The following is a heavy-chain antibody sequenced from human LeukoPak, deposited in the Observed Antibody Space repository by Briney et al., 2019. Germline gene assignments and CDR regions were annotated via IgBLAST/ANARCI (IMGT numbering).Heavy chain of an antibody. Sequence: SETLSLTCTVSGGSISSYYWSWIRQPPGKGLEWIGYIYYSGSTNYNPSLKSRVTISVDTSKNQFSLKLSSVTAADTAEYYCARSYYYGSGSGPLFDYWGQGTLVTVSS. V-gene: IGHV4-59*01. CDR2: IYYSGST. D-gene: IGHD3-10*01. CDR3: ARSYYYGSGSGPLFDY. CDR1: GGSISSYY. J-gene: IGHJ4*02.